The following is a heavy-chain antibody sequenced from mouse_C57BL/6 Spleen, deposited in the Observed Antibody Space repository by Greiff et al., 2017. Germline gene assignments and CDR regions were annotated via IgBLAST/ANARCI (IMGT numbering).Heavy chain of an antibody. CDR3: ARDDFGSSPYGMDY. CDR1: GFTFSSYA. J-gene: IGHJ4*01. CDR2: ISDGGSYT. Sequence: EVHLVESGGGLVKPGGSLKLSCAASGFTFSSYAMSWVRQTPEKRLEWVATISDGGSYTYYPDNVKGRFTISRDNAKNNLYLQMSHLKSEDTAMYYCARDDFGSSPYGMDYWGQRTSVTVSS. D-gene: IGHD1-1*01. V-gene: IGHV5-4*01.